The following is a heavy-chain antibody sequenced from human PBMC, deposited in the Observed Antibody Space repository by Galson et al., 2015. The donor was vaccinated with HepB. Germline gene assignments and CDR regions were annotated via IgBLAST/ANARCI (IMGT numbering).Heavy chain of an antibody. CDR3: ARQYDSSGYTGDDAFDI. Sequence: SLRLSCAASGFTVSSNYMSWVRQAPGKGLEWVSVIYSGGSTYYADSVKGRFTISRDNSKNTLYLQMNSLRAEDTAVYYCARQYDSSGYTGDDAFDIWGQGTMVTVSS. V-gene: IGHV3-66*04. CDR2: IYSGGST. J-gene: IGHJ3*02. D-gene: IGHD3-22*01. CDR1: GFTVSSNY.